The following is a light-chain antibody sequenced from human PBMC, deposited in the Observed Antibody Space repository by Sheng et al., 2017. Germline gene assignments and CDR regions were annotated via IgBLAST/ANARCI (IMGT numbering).Light chain of an antibody. CDR1: QSVSNK. J-gene: IGKJ1*01. V-gene: IGKV3-15*01. CDR2: AAS. Sequence: EIVMTQSPGTLSVSPGERATLSCRASQSVSNKLAWYQQKPGQAPRLLIYAASTRATGIPARFSGSGSGTEFSLTITSLQPEDFAVYYCQQYKNWPATWTFGQGTNVDIK. CDR3: QQYKNWPATWT.